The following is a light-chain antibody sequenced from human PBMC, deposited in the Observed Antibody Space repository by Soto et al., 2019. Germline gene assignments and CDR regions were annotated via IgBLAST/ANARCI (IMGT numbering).Light chain of an antibody. Sequence: EIVMTQSPATLSVSPVQIVNLYCRSSQSVSNNYLAWYQQKPGQAPRLLIYDASNRATGILARFSGSGSGTDFTLTISSLQSEDFAVYSCQQYNNWPLTCGGGTKVDIK. J-gene: IGKJ4*01. CDR2: DAS. CDR3: QQYNNWPLT. V-gene: IGKV3D-15*01. CDR1: QSVSNN.